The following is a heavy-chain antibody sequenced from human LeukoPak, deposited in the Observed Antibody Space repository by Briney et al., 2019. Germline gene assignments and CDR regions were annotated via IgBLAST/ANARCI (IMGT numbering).Heavy chain of an antibody. D-gene: IGHD2-21*01. CDR1: GGSISSGDYY. CDR3: ASFYQAYYFDY. J-gene: IGHJ4*02. Sequence: NPSQTLSPTCTVSGGSISSGDYYWSWIRQPPGKGLEWIGYIYYSGTTYYNPSLKSRITISVDTSKNRFSLRLSSVTAADTAVYYCASFYQAYYFDYWGQGTLVTVSS. CDR2: IYYSGTT. V-gene: IGHV4-30-4*01.